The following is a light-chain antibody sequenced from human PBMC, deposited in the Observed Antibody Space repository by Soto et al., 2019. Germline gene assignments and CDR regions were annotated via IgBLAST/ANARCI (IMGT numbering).Light chain of an antibody. V-gene: IGKV1-33*01. J-gene: IGKJ5*01. Sequence: DLQMTPSPSSPSASGDDSTTITCQASQDMSSYLNWYQQKPGKAPNLLIYDASNLETGVPSRFSGSGSGTDFTFTISSLQPEDIATYYCQQYDNLPITLGQGTRLEIK. CDR1: QDMSSY. CDR3: QQYDNLPIT. CDR2: DAS.